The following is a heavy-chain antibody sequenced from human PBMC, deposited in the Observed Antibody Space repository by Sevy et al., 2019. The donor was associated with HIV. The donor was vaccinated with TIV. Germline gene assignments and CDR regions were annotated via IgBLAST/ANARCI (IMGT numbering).Heavy chain of an antibody. CDR3: TRGWIAVTRRRFYWLDT. CDR2: IRAEAYGGTP. V-gene: IGHV3-49*03. D-gene: IGHD6-19*01. CDR1: GFTFGDFA. J-gene: IGHJ5*02. Sequence: GGSLRLSCTTSGFTFGDFAMSWFRQAPGKGLEWVGFIRAEAYGGTPEHAASVKGRFTISRDDSKNITYLQMDSLETEDTGVSFCTRGWIAVTRRRFYWLDTWGQGTQVTVSS.